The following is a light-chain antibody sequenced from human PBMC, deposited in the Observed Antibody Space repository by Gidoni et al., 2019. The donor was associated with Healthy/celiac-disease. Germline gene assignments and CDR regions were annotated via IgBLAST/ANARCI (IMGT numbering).Light chain of an antibody. CDR3: QQYYSTPLT. CDR2: WAS. J-gene: IGKJ4*01. CDR1: QSVFYSSNNKNF. Sequence: DIVMTQSPDSLAVSLGERATINCKSSQSVFYSSNNKNFLAWYQQKPGQPPKLLIYWASTRESGVPDRFSGSGSGTDFTLTISSLQAEDVAVYYCQQYYSTPLTFXGXTKVXIK. V-gene: IGKV4-1*01.